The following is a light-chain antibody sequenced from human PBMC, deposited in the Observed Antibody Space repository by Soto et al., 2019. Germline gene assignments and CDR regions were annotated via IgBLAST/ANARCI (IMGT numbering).Light chain of an antibody. V-gene: IGLV2-14*01. J-gene: IGLJ1*01. CDR2: EVT. CDR3: SSYTTIITLFFV. Sequence: QPALNHPASVSGSDGQTIAISCTGSSSDVGIYNYVSWYQQHPGKVPQLIIYEVTSRPSGVSIRFSGSKSGNTASPTISGLQSEDEAEYYCSSYTTIITLFFVFGNGTKVTVL. CDR1: SSDVGIYNY.